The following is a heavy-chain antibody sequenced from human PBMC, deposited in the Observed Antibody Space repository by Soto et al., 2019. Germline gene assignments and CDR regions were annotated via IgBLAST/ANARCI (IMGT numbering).Heavy chain of an antibody. V-gene: IGHV3-72*01. CDR2: SRNKANRYST. CDR1: GFTFSDHY. D-gene: IGHD1-26*01. Sequence: EVQLVESGGGLVQPGGSLRLSCAASGFTFSDHYMDWVRQAPGKGLEWVGRSRNKANRYSTEYAASVKGRFTNSRDASKNSLYLQMTSLKTEDTGVYYCARFSVCYTRGLDYWGQGTLVTVSS. J-gene: IGHJ4*02. CDR3: ARFSVCYTRGLDY.